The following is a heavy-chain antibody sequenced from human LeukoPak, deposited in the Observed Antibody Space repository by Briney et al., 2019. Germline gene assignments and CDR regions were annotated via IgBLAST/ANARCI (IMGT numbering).Heavy chain of an antibody. CDR2: IKQDGSEK. CDR1: GFTFSSYY. CDR3: ARGVGTAAAFDY. Sequence: GGSLRLSCAASGFTFSSYYMSWVRQAPGKGLEWVPNIKQDGSEKYYMDSVKGRFTISRDNAKNSLYLQMNSLRAEDTAVYYCARGVGTAAAFDYWGQATLVTVSS. D-gene: IGHD2-2*01. J-gene: IGHJ4*02. V-gene: IGHV3-7*01.